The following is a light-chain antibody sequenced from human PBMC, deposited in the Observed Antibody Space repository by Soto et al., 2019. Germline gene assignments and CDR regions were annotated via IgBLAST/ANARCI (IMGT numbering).Light chain of an antibody. CDR1: SSDVGGYNY. CDR3: QSYDSSPSSWV. J-gene: IGLJ3*02. Sequence: QSALTQPASVSGSPGQSITISCTGTSSDVGGYNYVSWYQQHPGKAPKLVIYEVTKRPSGVSNRFSGSKSGNTASLTISGLQAEDEADYYCQSYDSSPSSWVFGGGTKLTVL. CDR2: EVT. V-gene: IGLV2-14*01.